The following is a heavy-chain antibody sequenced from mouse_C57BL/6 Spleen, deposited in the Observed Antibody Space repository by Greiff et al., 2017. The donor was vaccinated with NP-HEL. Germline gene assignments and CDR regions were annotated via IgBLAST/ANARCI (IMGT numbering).Heavy chain of an antibody. CDR1: GFTFSDYY. CDR2: INYDGSST. Sequence: EVMLVESEGGLVQPGSSMKLSCTASGFTFSDYYMAWVRQVPEKGLEWVANINYDGSSTYYLDSLKSRFIISRDNAKNILYLQMSSLKSEDTATYYCAREWNYYAMDYWGQGTSVTVSS. V-gene: IGHV5-16*01. J-gene: IGHJ4*01. CDR3: AREWNYYAMDY.